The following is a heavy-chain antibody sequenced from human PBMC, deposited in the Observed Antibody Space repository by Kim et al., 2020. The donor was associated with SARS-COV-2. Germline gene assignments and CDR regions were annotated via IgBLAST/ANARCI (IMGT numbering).Heavy chain of an antibody. J-gene: IGHJ4*02. CDR2: IKSKTDGGTT. Sequence: GGSLRLSCAASGFTFSNAWMSWVRQAPGKGLEWVGRIKSKTDGGTTDYAAPVKGRFTISRDDSKNTLYLQMNSLKTEDTAVYYCTTDFLFGLTYYYDSSGYYRNFDYWGQGTLVTVSS. CDR3: TTDFLFGLTYYYDSSGYYRNFDY. D-gene: IGHD3-22*01. CDR1: GFTFSNAW. V-gene: IGHV3-15*01.